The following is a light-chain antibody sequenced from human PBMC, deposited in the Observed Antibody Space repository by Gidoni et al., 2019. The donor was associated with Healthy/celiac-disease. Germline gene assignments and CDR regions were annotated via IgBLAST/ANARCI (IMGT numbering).Light chain of an antibody. CDR1: SYNIGSNT. V-gene: IGLV1-44*01. CDR2: SNN. CDR3: AAWDDSLNGLYV. Sequence: QSVLTQQPSASGTPGPRVTISCSGSSYNIGSNTVNWYQQLPGTAPKLLIYSNNPRPSGVPDRFSGSKSGTSASLAISGLQSEDDADYYCAAWDDSLNGLYVFGTGTKVTVL. J-gene: IGLJ1*01.